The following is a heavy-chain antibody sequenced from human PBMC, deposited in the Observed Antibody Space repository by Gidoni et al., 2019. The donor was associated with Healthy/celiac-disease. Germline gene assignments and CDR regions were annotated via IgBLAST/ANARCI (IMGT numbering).Heavy chain of an antibody. V-gene: IGHV3-33*01. J-gene: IGHJ4*02. D-gene: IGHD1-26*01. CDR3: ARGASGSYYFDY. CDR1: GFTFSSYG. Sequence: QVQLVESGGGVVQPGRSLRLSCAASGFTFSSYGMHWARQAPGKGLEWVAVIWYDGSNKYYADSGKGRFTISRDNSKNTLYLQMNSLRAEDTAVYYCARGASGSYYFDYWGQGTLVTVSS. CDR2: IWYDGSNK.